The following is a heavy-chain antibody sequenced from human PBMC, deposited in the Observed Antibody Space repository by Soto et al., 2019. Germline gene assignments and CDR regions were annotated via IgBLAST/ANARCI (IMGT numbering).Heavy chain of an antibody. J-gene: IGHJ6*02. CDR3: AREGVGSTGYFGYYGLDV. D-gene: IGHD3-9*01. CDR1: GFTFNTYS. Sequence: EVQLLESGGGLVQPGGSLRLSCAASGFTFNTYSMSWVRQAPGKGLEWVSAISGSGGNTFYADSVKGRFTISRDNSKNTLYLQMNNLRAEDTAVYYCAREGVGSTGYFGYYGLDVWGQGTTVTVSS. CDR2: ISGSGGNT. V-gene: IGHV3-23*01.